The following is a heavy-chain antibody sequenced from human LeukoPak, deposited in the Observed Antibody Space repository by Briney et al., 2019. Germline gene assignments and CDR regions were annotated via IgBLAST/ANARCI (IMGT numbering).Heavy chain of an antibody. D-gene: IGHD3-10*01. J-gene: IGHJ4*02. Sequence: PSETLSLTCTVSGFSISTYYWSWVRQPPGKGLEWIGYTYYSGSTNYNPFLKSRVTMLVDTSKNQFSLKLSSVTAADTAVYYCARGIKYYYGSGTYHYFDFWGQGTLVTVSS. CDR3: ARGIKYYYGSGTYHYFDF. CDR1: GFSISTYY. V-gene: IGHV4-59*01. CDR2: TYYSGST.